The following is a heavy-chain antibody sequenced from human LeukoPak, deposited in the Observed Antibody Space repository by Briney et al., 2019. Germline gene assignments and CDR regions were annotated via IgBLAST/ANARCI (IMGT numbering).Heavy chain of an antibody. D-gene: IGHD6-13*01. CDR1: GFTVSSNY. V-gene: IGHV3-66*01. CDR2: IYSGGST. CDR3: ASTHGAAGLAFDY. Sequence: GSLRLSCAASGFTVSSNYMSWVRQAPGKGLEWASVIYSGGSTYYADSVKGRFTISRDNSKNTLYLQMNSLRAEDTAVYYCASTHGAAGLAFDYWGQGTLVTVSS. J-gene: IGHJ4*02.